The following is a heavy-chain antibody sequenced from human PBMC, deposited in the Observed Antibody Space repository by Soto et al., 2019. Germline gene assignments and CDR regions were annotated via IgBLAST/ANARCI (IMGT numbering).Heavy chain of an antibody. CDR2: IFSHDEK. Sequence: QVTLKESGPVLVKPTETLTLTCTVSGFSLSNGRMGVSWISQPPGKALEWLAHIFSHDEKSYSTSLRSGLSISQDTAKSQVVLTMTNMDPDDTATYFCARIPMGTSFDYWGQGILVTVSS. D-gene: IGHD1-7*01. CDR1: GFSLSNGRMG. CDR3: ARIPMGTSFDY. V-gene: IGHV2-26*01. J-gene: IGHJ4*02.